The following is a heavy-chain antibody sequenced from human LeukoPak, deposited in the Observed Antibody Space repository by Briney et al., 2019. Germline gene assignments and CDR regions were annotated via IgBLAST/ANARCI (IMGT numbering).Heavy chain of an antibody. J-gene: IGHJ4*02. CDR3: ARVSGWDYFDY. D-gene: IGHD6-19*01. CDR2: IYSGGST. V-gene: IGHV3-53*01. CDR1: GFTVSSNY. Sequence: GGSLRLSCAASGFTVSSNYMSWVRQAPGKGLEWVSVIYSGGSTYYADSVKGRFTISRDNSKNTLYLQMNSLRAEDTAVYYCARVSGWDYFDYWAREPWSPSPQ.